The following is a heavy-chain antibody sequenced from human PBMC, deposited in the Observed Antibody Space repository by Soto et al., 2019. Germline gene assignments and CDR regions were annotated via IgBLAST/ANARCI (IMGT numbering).Heavy chain of an antibody. CDR1: GFTFSSCAM. CDR3: AREGGSGSFYYYYGMDV. Sequence: GSLRLSCAASGFTFSSCAMSWVRQAPGKGLEWIGEIYHSGSTNYNPSIKSRVTISVDKSKNQFSLKLSSVTAADTAVYYCAREGGSGSFYYYYGMDVWGQGTTVTVS. J-gene: IGHJ6*02. D-gene: IGHD3-10*01. CDR2: IYHSGST. V-gene: IGHV4-4*02.